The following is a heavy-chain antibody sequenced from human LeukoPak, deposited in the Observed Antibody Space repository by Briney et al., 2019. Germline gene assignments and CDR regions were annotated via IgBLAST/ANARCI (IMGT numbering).Heavy chain of an antibody. CDR3: ARELYYYDSSGYYGRSPFDY. J-gene: IGHJ4*02. D-gene: IGHD3-22*01. CDR2: INPSGGST. CDR1: GYTFTSYY. Sequence: ASVKVSCKASGYTFTSYYMHWVRQAPGQGLEWMGIINPSGGSTSYAQKFQGRVTMTRDTSTSTVYMGLSSLRSEDTAVYYCARELYYYDSSGYYGRSPFDYWGQGTLVTVSS. V-gene: IGHV1-46*01.